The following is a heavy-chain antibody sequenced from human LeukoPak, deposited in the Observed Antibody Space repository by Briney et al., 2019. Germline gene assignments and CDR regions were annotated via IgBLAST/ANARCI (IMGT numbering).Heavy chain of an antibody. V-gene: IGHV4-59*01. CDR2: INYGGST. D-gene: IGHD5-18*01. Sequence: SETLSLTCSVSGASINDYYWTWIRQPPGKERNGFGNINYGGSTKYNPSLKRRVTMSVDTSKKQFSLKLNSVTAADTAVYYCARERIAMALFDYWGLGTLVTVSS. J-gene: IGHJ4*02. CDR1: GASINDYY. CDR3: ARERIAMALFDY.